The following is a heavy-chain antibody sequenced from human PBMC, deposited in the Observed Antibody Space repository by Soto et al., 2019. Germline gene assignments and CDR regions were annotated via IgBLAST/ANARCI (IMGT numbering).Heavy chain of an antibody. J-gene: IGHJ6*02. CDR1: GGTFSSYA. D-gene: IGHD6-6*01. Sequence: QVQLVQSGAEVKKPGSSVKVSCKASGGTFSSYAITWVRQAPGQGLEWMGRIIPIFGTANYNQKFQGRVTITADESTSTAYMELSSLRSEDTAVYYCARNEYSTTFYYYGMDVWGQGTTVTGAS. CDR2: IIPIFGTA. CDR3: ARNEYSTTFYYYGMDV. V-gene: IGHV1-69*01.